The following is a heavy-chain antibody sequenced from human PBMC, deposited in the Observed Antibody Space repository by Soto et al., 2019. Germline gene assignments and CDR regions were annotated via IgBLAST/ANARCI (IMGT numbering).Heavy chain of an antibody. V-gene: IGHV5-51*01. CDR2: IYPGDSDT. J-gene: IGHJ4*02. CDR1: GYSFPSYW. D-gene: IGHD6-6*01. CDR3: ARADRYSSSDFDY. Sequence: RGASLKISCKGSGYSFPSYWIGWVRQMPGKGLEWMGIIYPGDSDTRYSPSFQGQVTISADKSISTAYLQWSSLKASDTAMYYCARADRYSSSDFDYWGQGTLVTVSS.